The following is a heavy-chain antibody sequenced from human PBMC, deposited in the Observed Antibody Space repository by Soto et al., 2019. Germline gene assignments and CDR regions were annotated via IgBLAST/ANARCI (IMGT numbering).Heavy chain of an antibody. CDR3: ARGGRGLRGAFDI. D-gene: IGHD2-15*01. Sequence: GGSLRLSCAASGFSFSSYSLHWVRQAPGKGLEWVAVISYNGLSQFYADSVRGRLAISRDNAKNTLYLQMNSLRDEDTVVYFCARGGRGLRGAFDIWGQGTRVTVSS. CDR1: GFSFSSYS. V-gene: IGHV3-30*09. J-gene: IGHJ3*02. CDR2: ISYNGLSQ.